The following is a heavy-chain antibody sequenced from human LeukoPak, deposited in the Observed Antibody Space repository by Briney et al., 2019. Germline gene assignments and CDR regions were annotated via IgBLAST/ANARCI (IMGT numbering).Heavy chain of an antibody. CDR2: ISSSGSTI. J-gene: IGHJ3*02. Sequence: GGSLRLSCAASGFTFSSYEMNWVRQAPGKGPEWVSYISSSGSTIYYADSVKGRFTISRDNAKNSLYLQMNSLRAEDTAVYYCARDLWSDAFDIWGQGTMVTVSS. CDR3: ARDLWSDAFDI. CDR1: GFTFSSYE. D-gene: IGHD2-21*01. V-gene: IGHV3-48*03.